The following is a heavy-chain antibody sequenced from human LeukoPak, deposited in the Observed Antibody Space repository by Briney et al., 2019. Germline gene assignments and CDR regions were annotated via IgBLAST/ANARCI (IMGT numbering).Heavy chain of an antibody. Sequence: ASVTVSCTASGYSFTGYYMHWVRQGPGQGLEWMGWINPDSGATEYAQKFQGRVTMTRDTSMTTAYMDLSRLTSDDTAVYYCAREGSSAINTNWFDPWGQGTLVAVSS. CDR2: INPDSGAT. J-gene: IGHJ5*02. CDR3: AREGSSAINTNWFDP. D-gene: IGHD5-12*01. V-gene: IGHV1-2*02. CDR1: GYSFTGYY.